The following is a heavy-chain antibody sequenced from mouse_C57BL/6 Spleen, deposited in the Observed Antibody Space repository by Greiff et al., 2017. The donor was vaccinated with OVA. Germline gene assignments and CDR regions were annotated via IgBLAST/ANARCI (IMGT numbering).Heavy chain of an antibody. J-gene: IGHJ2*01. CDR1: GYSFTGYY. D-gene: IGHD1-1*01. CDR3: ARSDYYGSSYGFDY. CDR2: INPSTGGT. Sequence: SGPELVKPGASVKISCKASGYSFTGYYMNWVKQSPEKSLEWIGEINPSTGGTTYNQKFKAKATLTVDKSSSTAYMQLQRLTSEDSAVYYCARSDYYGSSYGFDYWGQGTTLTVSS. V-gene: IGHV1-42*01.